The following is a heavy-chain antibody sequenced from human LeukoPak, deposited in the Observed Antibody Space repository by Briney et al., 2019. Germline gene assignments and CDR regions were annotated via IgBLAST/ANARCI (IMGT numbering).Heavy chain of an antibody. V-gene: IGHV1-18*01. Sequence: ASVKVSCKASGYTFSSYGLTWVRQAPGQGLEGMGWISTYNGNTNYAQKLQGRVTMATDTSTSTAYMELRSLRSDDTAVYYCARDEQWLVDYWGQGTLVTVSS. CDR1: GYTFSSYG. D-gene: IGHD6-19*01. CDR2: ISTYNGNT. CDR3: ARDEQWLVDY. J-gene: IGHJ4*02.